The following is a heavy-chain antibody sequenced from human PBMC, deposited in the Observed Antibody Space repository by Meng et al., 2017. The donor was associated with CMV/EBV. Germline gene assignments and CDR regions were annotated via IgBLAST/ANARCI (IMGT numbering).Heavy chain of an antibody. CDR1: GFTFSSYS. Sequence: GGSLRLSCAASGFTFSSYSMNWVRQAPGKGLEWVLSISSSSSYIYYADSVKGRFTISRDNAKNSLYLQMNSLRAEDTAVYYCAREGYCSSTSCYPSDAFDIWGQGTMVTVSS. CDR3: AREGYCSSTSCYPSDAFDI. J-gene: IGHJ3*02. D-gene: IGHD2-2*01. CDR2: ISSSSSYI. V-gene: IGHV3-21*01.